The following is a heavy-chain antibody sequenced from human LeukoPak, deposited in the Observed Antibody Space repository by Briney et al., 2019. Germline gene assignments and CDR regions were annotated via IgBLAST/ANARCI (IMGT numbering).Heavy chain of an antibody. J-gene: IGHJ4*02. CDR2: ISGSGGST. Sequence: GGSLRLSCAASGFTFSSYAMSWVRQAPGKGLEWVSAISGSGGSTYYADSVKGRFTISRDNSKNTLYLQMNSPRAEDTAVYYCAKDRPGYYYDSSCYYPDFDYWGQGTLATVSS. CDR1: GFTFSSYA. V-gene: IGHV3-23*01. D-gene: IGHD3-22*01. CDR3: AKDRPGYYYDSSCYYPDFDY.